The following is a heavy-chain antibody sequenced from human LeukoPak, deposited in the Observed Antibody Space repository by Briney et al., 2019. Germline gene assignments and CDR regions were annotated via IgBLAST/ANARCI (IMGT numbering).Heavy chain of an antibody. D-gene: IGHD6-13*01. Sequence: GGSLRLSCTASGSTFSDHYMDWVRQAPGKGLEWVGRTRDKANSYTTEYAASVKGRFTLSRDDSKNSVYLQMNSLKTEDTAMYYCARNEGYSSSWTPFDYWGQGTLVTVSS. CDR1: GSTFSDHY. CDR2: TRDKANSYTT. CDR3: ARNEGYSSSWTPFDY. V-gene: IGHV3-72*01. J-gene: IGHJ4*02.